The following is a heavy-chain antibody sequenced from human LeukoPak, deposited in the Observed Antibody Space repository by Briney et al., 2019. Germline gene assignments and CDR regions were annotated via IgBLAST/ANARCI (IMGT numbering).Heavy chain of an antibody. CDR1: GFTFSDYS. V-gene: IGHV3-48*02. J-gene: IGHJ4*02. Sequence: GGSLRLSCVTSGFTFSDYSMTWVRQAPGTGPQWISFLDASGDNIDYADSVRGRFTISGDNAKNSLYLHMNSLGDDDTAVYYCARGSHRGAWLIDYWGQGTLVTVSS. D-gene: IGHD5-12*01. CDR3: ARGSHRGAWLIDY. CDR2: LDASGDNI.